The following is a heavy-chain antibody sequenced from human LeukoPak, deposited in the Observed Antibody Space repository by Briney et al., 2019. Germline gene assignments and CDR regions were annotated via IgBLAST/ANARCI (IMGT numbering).Heavy chain of an antibody. CDR3: ARHSGYYRRGPDYYYYYMDV. V-gene: IGHV3-21*01. CDR1: GFTFSSYS. Sequence: PGGSLRLSCAASGFTFSSYSMDWVRQAPGKGLEWVSSISSSSTYIYNADSVKGRFTISRDNAKNSLYLQMNSLRAEDTALYYCARHSGYYRRGPDYYYYYMDVWGKGTTVTVSS. D-gene: IGHD5-12*01. CDR2: ISSSSTYI. J-gene: IGHJ6*03.